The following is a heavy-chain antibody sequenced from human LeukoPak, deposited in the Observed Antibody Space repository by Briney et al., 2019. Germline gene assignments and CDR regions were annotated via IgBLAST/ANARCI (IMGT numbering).Heavy chain of an antibody. CDR3: ARLYCGGDCYSVSPY. Sequence: GGSLRLSRAASGFTFSSYWMSWVRQAPGKGLEWVANIKQDGSEKYYVDSVKGRFTISRDNAKNSLYPQMNSLRAEDTAVYYCARLYCGGDCYSVSPYWGQGTLVTVSS. D-gene: IGHD2-21*02. CDR1: GFTFSSYW. J-gene: IGHJ4*02. V-gene: IGHV3-7*03. CDR2: IKQDGSEK.